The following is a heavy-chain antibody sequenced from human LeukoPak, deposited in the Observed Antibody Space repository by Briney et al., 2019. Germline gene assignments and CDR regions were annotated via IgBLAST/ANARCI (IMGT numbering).Heavy chain of an antibody. V-gene: IGHV3-15*01. CDR2: IKIKTADGTT. Sequence: GGSLTLSCAASGFTFSNAWMSWVRHAPGKGLECLGCIKIKTADGTTEYAALVKGRLTISRDDSKNTLYLQMNSLKTEDTAVYSWTPAKFPYYYDSSGYSLFDSWGQGTLVTVSS. CDR1: GFTFSNAW. D-gene: IGHD3-22*01. J-gene: IGHJ4*02. CDR3: TPAKFPYYYDSSGYSLFDS.